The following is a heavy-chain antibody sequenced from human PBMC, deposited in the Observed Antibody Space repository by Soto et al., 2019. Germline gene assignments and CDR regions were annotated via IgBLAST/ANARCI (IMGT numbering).Heavy chain of an antibody. V-gene: IGHV4-59*01. J-gene: IGHJ4*02. CDR2: IHYSGTT. CDR1: GDSISPYY. Sequence: QVQLQESGPGLVKPSETLSLTCFVSGDSISPYYWSWIRQPPGKGLEWIGYIHYSGTTNYNPSLESRVTISVDTSKNQFSLKLRSVTAADTAVYYCVRGLSVTTWGLGLDWGQGTLVTVSS. D-gene: IGHD4-17*01. CDR3: VRGLSVTTWGLGLD.